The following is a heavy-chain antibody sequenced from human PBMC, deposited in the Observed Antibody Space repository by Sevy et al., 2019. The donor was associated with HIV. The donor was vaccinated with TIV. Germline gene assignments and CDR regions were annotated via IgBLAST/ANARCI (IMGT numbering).Heavy chain of an antibody. V-gene: IGHV1-69*13. CDR1: GGTFSSYA. CDR3: ARTTVEVPVVVVAADYYYGMDV. J-gene: IGHJ6*02. Sequence: ASVKVSCKASGGTFSSYAISWVRQAPGQGLEWMGGIIPIFGTANYAQKFQGRVTITADESTSTAYMELSSLRSEDTAMYYCARTTVEVPVVVVAADYYYGMDVWGQGTTVTVSS. D-gene: IGHD2-15*01. CDR2: IIPIFGTA.